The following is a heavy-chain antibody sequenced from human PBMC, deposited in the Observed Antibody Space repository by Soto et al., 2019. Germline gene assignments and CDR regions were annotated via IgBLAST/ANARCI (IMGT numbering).Heavy chain of an antibody. Sequence: DVQLLESGGDLVQPGGSLRLSCAASGVTFSSYAMSWVRQAPGKGLEWVSSVSAGGDMTYYSDSVKGRFTISRDNSNNALFLQMNSLRAEDTALYYCARGDRGGSGSPASYYYSGLDVWGQGTTATVSS. CDR3: ARGDRGGSGSPASYYYSGLDV. J-gene: IGHJ6*02. CDR1: GVTFSSYA. V-gene: IGHV3-23*01. CDR2: VSAGGDMT. D-gene: IGHD3-10*01.